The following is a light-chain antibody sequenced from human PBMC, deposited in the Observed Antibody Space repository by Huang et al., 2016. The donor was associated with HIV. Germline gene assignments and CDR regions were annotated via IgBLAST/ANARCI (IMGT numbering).Light chain of an antibody. CDR2: DAS. J-gene: IGKJ4*01. Sequence: DIQMTQSPSSLSASVGDRVTITCQVSQDINNFLNWYQQKPGKAPKLLILDASNLQTGVPSRFSGSGSGTHFTFTITSLQRDDIGTYYCQQYDDVPISFGGGTKV. V-gene: IGKV1-33*01. CDR3: QQYDDVPIS. CDR1: QDINNF.